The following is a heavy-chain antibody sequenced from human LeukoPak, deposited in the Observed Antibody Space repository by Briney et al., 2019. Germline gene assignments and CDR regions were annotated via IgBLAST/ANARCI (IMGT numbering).Heavy chain of an antibody. J-gene: IGHJ6*03. CDR1: GGSFSCFY. Sequence: SETLSLTSAVDGGSFSCFYWTWIRHTPAKRLEWIGEINQTGNTNHNPSLTDYSPYLKPRVTISVDSSKSQLSLKVNSVTAADTGIYYCARVRHDPLEYGYYMDVWGTGTPVAVSS. D-gene: IGHD3-3*01. CDR3: ARVRHDPLEYGYYMDV. V-gene: IGHV4-34*01. CDR2: INQTGNT.